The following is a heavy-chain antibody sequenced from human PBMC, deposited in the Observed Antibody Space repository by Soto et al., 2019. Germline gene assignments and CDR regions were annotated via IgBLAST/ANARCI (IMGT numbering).Heavy chain of an antibody. J-gene: IGHJ5*02. CDR1: GSTFDDYA. D-gene: IGHD3-22*01. CDR2: ISWHSGDI. V-gene: IGHV3-9*01. CDR3: ARGVNYYDSSGSSWFDP. Sequence: PGGSLRLSCAASGSTFDDYAMHWVRQAPGKGLEWVSGISWHSGDIGYADSVKGRFTISRDNAKNSLYLQMNSLRPEDTAVYYCARGVNYYDSSGSSWFDPWGQGALVTVSS.